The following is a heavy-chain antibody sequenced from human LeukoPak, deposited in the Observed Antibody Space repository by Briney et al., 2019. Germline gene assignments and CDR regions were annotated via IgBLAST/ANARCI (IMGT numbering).Heavy chain of an antibody. CDR1: GFTFTSYA. Sequence: GGSLRLSCAASGFTFTSYAINWVRQAPGKGLEWLADVSYDGINKYYTDSVKGRFTISRDNSKNTVFLQMNSLKTEDTAVYYCARDLGYNSNRWGQGTLVTVSS. V-gene: IGHV3-30-3*01. CDR2: VSYDGINK. CDR3: ARDLGYNSNR. J-gene: IGHJ4*02. D-gene: IGHD6-13*01.